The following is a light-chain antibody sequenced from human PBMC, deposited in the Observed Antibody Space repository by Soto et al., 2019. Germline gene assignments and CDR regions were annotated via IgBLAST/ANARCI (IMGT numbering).Light chain of an antibody. CDR2: EVT. CDR3: TSYTSSTPRKV. J-gene: IGLJ3*02. Sequence: QSALTQPASVSGSPGQSIAISCTGTSSDVGGYTYVSWYQQHPGKAPKLIIYEVTNRPSEISDRFSGSKSGNTASLTISGLQAEDEADYYCTSYTSSTPRKVFGGGTKLTVL. CDR1: SSDVGGYTY. V-gene: IGLV2-14*01.